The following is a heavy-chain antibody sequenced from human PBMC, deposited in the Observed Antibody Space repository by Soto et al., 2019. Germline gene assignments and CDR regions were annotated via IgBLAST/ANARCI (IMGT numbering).Heavy chain of an antibody. CDR3: AKVGYCSGGSCSYYGMDV. J-gene: IGHJ6*02. D-gene: IGHD2-15*01. CDR2: ISGSGGST. CDR1: GFTFSSYA. V-gene: IGHV3-23*04. Sequence: EVQLVESGGGLVQPGGSLRLSCAASGFTFSSYAMSWVRQAPGKGLEWVSAISGSGGSTYYADSVKGRFTISRDNSKNTLYLQMNSLRAEDTAVYYCAKVGYCSGGSCSYYGMDVWGQGTTVTVSS.